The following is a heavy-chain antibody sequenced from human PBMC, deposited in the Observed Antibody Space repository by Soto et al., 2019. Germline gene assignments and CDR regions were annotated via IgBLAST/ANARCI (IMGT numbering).Heavy chain of an antibody. CDR3: ARDEAAAGENYYYYYGMDV. CDR1: GFTFSSYG. CDR2: IWYDGSNK. V-gene: IGHV3-33*01. J-gene: IGHJ6*02. Sequence: GGSLRLSCAASGFTFSSYGMHWVRQAPGKGLEWVAVIWYDGSNKYYADSVKGRFTISRDNSKNTLYLQMNSLRAEDTAVYYCARDEAAAGENYYYYYGMDVWGQGTTVTVSS. D-gene: IGHD6-13*01.